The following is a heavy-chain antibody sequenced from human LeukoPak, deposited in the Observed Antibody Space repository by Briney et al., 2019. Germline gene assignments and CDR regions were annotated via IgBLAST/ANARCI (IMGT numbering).Heavy chain of an antibody. CDR2: INQDEREK. Sequence: GGSLRLSCAASGFTFSSYWMSWVRQAPGKGLEWVANINQDEREKLYVDSVKGRFSISRDNAENSLFLQMSSLRAEDTAVYYCARSQYLPLDVFDIWGRGTMVTVSS. CDR1: GFTFSSYW. J-gene: IGHJ3*02. D-gene: IGHD2/OR15-2a*01. CDR3: ARSQYLPLDVFDI. V-gene: IGHV3-7*01.